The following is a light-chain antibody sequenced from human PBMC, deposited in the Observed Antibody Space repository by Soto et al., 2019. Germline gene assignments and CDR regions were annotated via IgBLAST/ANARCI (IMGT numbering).Light chain of an antibody. CDR1: NIGSKT. V-gene: IGLV3-21*02. CDR2: DDS. Sequence: SYELTQPPSMSVAPGQTARITCGGNNIGSKTVHWYQQKAGQAPVLVVYDDSDRPSGIPERFSGSNSGNTATLTISRVEAGDEADYYCQVWDVSTVNYVFGNGTKVTVL. CDR3: QVWDVSTVNYV. J-gene: IGLJ1*01.